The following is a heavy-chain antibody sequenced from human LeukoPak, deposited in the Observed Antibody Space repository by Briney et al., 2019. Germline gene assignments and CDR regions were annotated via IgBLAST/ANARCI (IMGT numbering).Heavy chain of an antibody. CDR2: FYSGGSA. Sequence: PGGSLRLSCAVSGFTVAANYMTWVRQAPGKGLEWVSVFYSGGSAYYADSVKGRFTISRDNSKNTLYLQMNSLRPEDTAVYYCARPRGFYYYYYGMDVWGQGTTVTVSS. CDR3: ARPRGFYYYYYGMDV. CDR1: GFTVAANY. J-gene: IGHJ6*02. V-gene: IGHV3-53*05. D-gene: IGHD3-22*01.